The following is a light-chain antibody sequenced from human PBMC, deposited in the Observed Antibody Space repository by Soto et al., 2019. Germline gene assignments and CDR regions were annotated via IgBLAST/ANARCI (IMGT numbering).Light chain of an antibody. Sequence: EIVRTQSPASLSVSPGERSTLSGRAGQGVTTNFAWYQQKSGQSRRLLIYDVSTRATGVPARFSGTGSETDFTLTISGLQSEDSAVYFCQQYNNWPFSFGQGTRLEIK. CDR3: QQYNNWPFS. V-gene: IGKV3-15*01. J-gene: IGKJ5*01. CDR2: DVS. CDR1: QGVTTN.